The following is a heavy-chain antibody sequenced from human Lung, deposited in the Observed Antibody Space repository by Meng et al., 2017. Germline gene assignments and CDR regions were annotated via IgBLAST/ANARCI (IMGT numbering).Heavy chain of an antibody. CDR3: AKDLSKQQQLGELDY. CDR2: ISYDGSNK. V-gene: IGHV3-30*18. Sequence: QVQLVESGGGVVQPGSALRLCWEASGFTFSSYGMHWVRQAPGKGLEWVAVISYDGSNKYYADSVKGRFTISRDNSKNTLYLQMNSLRAEDTAVYYCAKDLSKQQQLGELDYWGQGTLVTVSS. J-gene: IGHJ4*02. D-gene: IGHD6-13*01. CDR1: GFTFSSYG.